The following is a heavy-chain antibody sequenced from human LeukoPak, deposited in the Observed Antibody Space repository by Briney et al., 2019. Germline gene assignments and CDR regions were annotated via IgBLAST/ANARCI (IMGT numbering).Heavy chain of an antibody. CDR3: VTDCGVSGYDLLDY. J-gene: IGHJ4*02. D-gene: IGHD5-12*01. V-gene: IGHV3-7*01. CDR2: INQDGSEE. Sequence: GGSLRLSCAASGFTFSNYWVTWVRQAPGKGLEWVAHINQDGSEEHYMDSVKARFTISRDNAKNSLSLQMNSLRAEDTAVYYCVTDCGVSGYDLLDYWGQGTLVTVSS. CDR1: GFTFSNYW.